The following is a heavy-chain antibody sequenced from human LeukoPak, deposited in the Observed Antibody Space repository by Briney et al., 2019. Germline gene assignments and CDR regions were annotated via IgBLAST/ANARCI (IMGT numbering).Heavy chain of an antibody. CDR3: ARGSRVVKGNNWFDP. D-gene: IGHD3-22*01. CDR1: GGSFSGYY. Sequence: SETLSLTCAVYGGSFSGYYWSWIRQLPGKGLEWIGEINHSGSTNYNPSLKSRVTISVDTSKNQFSLKLSPVTAADTAVYYCARGSRVVKGNNWFDPWGQGTLVTVSS. V-gene: IGHV4-34*01. CDR2: INHSGST. J-gene: IGHJ5*02.